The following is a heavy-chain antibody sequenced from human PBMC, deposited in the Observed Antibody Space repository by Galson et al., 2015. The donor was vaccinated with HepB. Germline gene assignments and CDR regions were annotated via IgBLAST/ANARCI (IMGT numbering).Heavy chain of an antibody. V-gene: IGHV1-69*06. CDR1: GDSFNNYA. J-gene: IGHJ4*02. CDR3: ARDPDDTNGYYNSSDY. CDR2: IIPVSDTP. Sequence: SVKVSCKASGDSFNNYAVNWLRQAPGQGLEWMGGIIPVSDTPIYAQGFQDRVTITADKSTSTAYVELSSLDFEDTAVYYCARDPDDTNGYYNSSDYWGQGTLVTVSS. D-gene: IGHD3-22*01.